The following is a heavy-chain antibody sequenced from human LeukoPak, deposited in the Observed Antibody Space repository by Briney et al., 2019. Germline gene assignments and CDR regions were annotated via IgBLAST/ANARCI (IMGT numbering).Heavy chain of an antibody. Sequence: SETLSLTCTVSGGSISSYYWSWIRQPPGKGLEWIGYIYYIGSTNYNPSLKSRVTISVDTSKNQFSLKLSSVTAADTAVYYCARVLEVVPAVSGNAFDIRGQGTTVTVSS. CDR1: GGSISSYY. D-gene: IGHD2-2*01. CDR2: IYYIGST. CDR3: ARVLEVVPAVSGNAFDI. V-gene: IGHV4-59*08. J-gene: IGHJ3*02.